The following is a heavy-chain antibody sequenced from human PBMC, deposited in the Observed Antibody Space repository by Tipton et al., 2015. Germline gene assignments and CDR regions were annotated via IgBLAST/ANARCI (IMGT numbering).Heavy chain of an antibody. J-gene: IGHJ4*02. Sequence: GSLRLSCAASGFTFNNYAMSWVRQAPGKGLEWVSAISTSGGNTYHADSVKGRFTISIDNSENTLYLQMNSLRAEDKAVYYCAKEITSYGYVGFDYWGQRTLVTVSS. D-gene: IGHD5-18*01. CDR3: AKEITSYGYVGFDY. V-gene: IGHV3-23*01. CDR1: GFTFNNYA. CDR2: ISTSGGNT.